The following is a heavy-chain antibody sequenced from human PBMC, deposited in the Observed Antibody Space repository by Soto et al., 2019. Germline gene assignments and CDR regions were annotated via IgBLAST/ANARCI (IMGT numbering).Heavy chain of an antibody. CDR3: AAPFPSYNTLDV. J-gene: IGHJ6*02. V-gene: IGHV1-2*02. CDR2: INPNSGGT. D-gene: IGHD1-1*01. CDR1: AYTFTRDS. Sequence: ASVEHSYIASAYTFTRDSMHWIRQPAGQFLDWMGWINPNSGGTNYAQRFPGRVTMTRDTSITTAYMELSSLTSDDTAVYYWAAPFPSYNTLDVWGQGNTVTVSS.